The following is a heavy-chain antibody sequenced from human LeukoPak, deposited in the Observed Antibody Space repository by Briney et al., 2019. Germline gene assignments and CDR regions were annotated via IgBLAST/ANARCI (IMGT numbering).Heavy chain of an antibody. CDR3: AKEGNDYGANSIDY. V-gene: IGHV4-59*01. D-gene: IGHD4-23*01. CDR2: MFFTGDT. J-gene: IGHJ4*02. Sequence: PSETLSLTCTVSGGSISTYYWSWIRQPPGKGLEWIGWMFFTGDTNYNPSLKSRVTISVDHYNNQFSLKLTSVTAADTAVYYCAKEGNDYGANSIDYWGQGTLVTVSS. CDR1: GGSISTYY.